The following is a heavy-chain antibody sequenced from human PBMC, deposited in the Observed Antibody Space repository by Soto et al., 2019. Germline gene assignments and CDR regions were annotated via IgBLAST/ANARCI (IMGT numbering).Heavy chain of an antibody. D-gene: IGHD2-2*01. V-gene: IGHV1-2*02. Sequence: QVQLVQSGAEVKKPGASVKVSCKASGYTFTGYYMHWVRQAPGQGLEWMGWINPNSGGTNYAQKFQGRVTMTRDTSISPAYMELSRLRSDDTAVYYCASSSPGYCSSTSCYPDAFDIWGQGTMVTVSS. J-gene: IGHJ3*02. CDR2: INPNSGGT. CDR3: ASSSPGYCSSTSCYPDAFDI. CDR1: GYTFTGYY.